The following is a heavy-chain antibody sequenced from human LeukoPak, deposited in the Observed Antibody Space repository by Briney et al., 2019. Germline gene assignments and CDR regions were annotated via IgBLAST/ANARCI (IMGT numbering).Heavy chain of an antibody. CDR2: IVAAGDT. J-gene: IGHJ6*02. V-gene: IGHV3-13*04. Sequence: GGSLRLSCAASGFTFSTHDMHWVRQATGKGLEWVSGIVAAGDTYYPDSVKGRFTISRENAKNSLYLQMNSLRAEDTAVYYCARRGLRGVVDGMDVWGQGTTVTVS. CDR3: ARRGLRGVVDGMDV. D-gene: IGHD2-15*01. CDR1: GFTFSTHD.